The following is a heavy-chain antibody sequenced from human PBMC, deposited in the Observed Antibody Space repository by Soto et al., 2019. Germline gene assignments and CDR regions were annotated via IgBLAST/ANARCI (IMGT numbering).Heavy chain of an antibody. CDR3: ARDRHNNFFDP. CDR2: IYYSGST. D-gene: IGHD6-6*01. J-gene: IGHJ5*02. Sequence: QVQLQESGPGLVKPSQTLSLTCTVSGASMSSGGYYWTWIRQSPGKGLEWIGDIYYSGSTYYNPSLRGGVAIALDTSRSQFSLTLHSVTAADTAIYYCARDRHNNFFDPWGQGTLVTVSS. V-gene: IGHV4-31*03. CDR1: GASMSSGGYY.